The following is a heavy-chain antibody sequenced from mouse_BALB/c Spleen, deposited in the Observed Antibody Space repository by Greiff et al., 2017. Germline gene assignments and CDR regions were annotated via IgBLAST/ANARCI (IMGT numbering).Heavy chain of an antibody. Sequence: EVQVVESGGDLVKPGGSLKLSCAASGFTFSSYGMSWVRQTPDKRLEWVATISSGGSYTYYPDSVKGRFTISRDNAKNTLYLQMSSLKSEDTAMYYCARHEWTARATGAMDYWGQGTSVTVSS. D-gene: IGHD3-2*01. CDR2: ISSGGSYT. V-gene: IGHV5-6*01. CDR1: GFTFSSYG. J-gene: IGHJ4*01. CDR3: ARHEWTARATGAMDY.